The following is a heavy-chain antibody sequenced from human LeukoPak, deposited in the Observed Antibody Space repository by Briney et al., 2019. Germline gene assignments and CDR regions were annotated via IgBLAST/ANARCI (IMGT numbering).Heavy chain of an antibody. CDR3: ARDYYDKRIYYYYGMDV. J-gene: IGHJ6*02. D-gene: IGHD3-22*01. CDR1: GGTFSSYA. CDR2: IIPIFGIA. Sequence: SVKVSCKASGGTFSSYAISWVRQAPGQGLEWTGRIIPIFGIANYAQKFQGRVTITADKSTSTAYMELSSLRSEDTAVYYCARDYYDKRIYYYYGMDVWGQGTTVTVSS. V-gene: IGHV1-69*04.